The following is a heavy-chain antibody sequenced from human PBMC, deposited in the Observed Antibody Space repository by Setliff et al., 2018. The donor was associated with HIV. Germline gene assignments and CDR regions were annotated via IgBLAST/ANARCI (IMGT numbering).Heavy chain of an antibody. V-gene: IGHV4-4*08. Sequence: NPSETLSLTCTVSGGSISSYYWSWIRQPPGKGLEWIGYIYTSGSTNYNPSLKSRVTISVDTSKNQFSLKLSSVTAADTAVYYCARRIAAAGDAFDIWGQGTMVTVS. CDR1: GGSISSYY. CDR3: ARRIAAAGDAFDI. CDR2: IYTSGST. D-gene: IGHD6-13*01. J-gene: IGHJ3*02.